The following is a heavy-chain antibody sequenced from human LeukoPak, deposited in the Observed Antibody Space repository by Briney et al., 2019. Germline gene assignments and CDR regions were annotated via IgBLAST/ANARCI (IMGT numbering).Heavy chain of an antibody. J-gene: IGHJ4*02. CDR2: ISGSGYST. Sequence: GGSLRLSCAVSGFTFSRYAMSWVRQAPGKGLEWVSAISGSGYSTYYVDSVKGRFTISRDNSKNTLYLQMSSLGAEDTAVYYCAKEGDVYYDFWSGYHFDYWGQGTLVTVSS. V-gene: IGHV3-23*01. CDR3: AKEGDVYYDFWSGYHFDY. D-gene: IGHD3-3*01. CDR1: GFTFSRYA.